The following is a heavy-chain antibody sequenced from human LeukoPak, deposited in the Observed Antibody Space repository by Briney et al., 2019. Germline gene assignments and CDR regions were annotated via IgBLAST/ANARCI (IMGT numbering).Heavy chain of an antibody. CDR3: ARGGQYGYYNRY. Sequence: ASVKVSCKVSGYTLTELSMHWVRQAPGKGLEWMGGFDPEDGETIYAQKFQGRVTMTRDTSTSTVYMELSSLRSEDTAVYYCARGGQYGYYNRYWGQGTLVTVSS. D-gene: IGHD3-9*01. V-gene: IGHV1-24*01. CDR2: FDPEDGET. CDR1: GYTLTELS. J-gene: IGHJ4*02.